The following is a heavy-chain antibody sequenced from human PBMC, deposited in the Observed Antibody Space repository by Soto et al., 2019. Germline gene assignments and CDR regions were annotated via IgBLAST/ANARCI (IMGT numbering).Heavy chain of an antibody. CDR3: AKPPPHDYGDQADNFDY. Sequence: EVQLLESGGGLVQPGGSLRLSCAASGFTFSSYAMSWVRQAPGKGLEWVSAISGSGGSTYYADSVKGRFTISRDNSKNTLYLQMNSLRAEDTAVYYCAKPPPHDYGDQADNFDYWGQGTLVTVSS. V-gene: IGHV3-23*01. D-gene: IGHD4-17*01. CDR1: GFTFSSYA. CDR2: ISGSGGST. J-gene: IGHJ4*02.